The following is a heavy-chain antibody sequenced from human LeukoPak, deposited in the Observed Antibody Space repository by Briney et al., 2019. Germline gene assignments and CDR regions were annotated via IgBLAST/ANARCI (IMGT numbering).Heavy chain of an antibody. CDR1: GFTFDDYA. D-gene: IGHD6-19*01. CDR3: AIDSSGSYYFVY. V-gene: IGHV3-9*01. J-gene: IGHJ4*02. CDR2: ISWNSGSI. Sequence: GRSLRLSCAASGFTFDDYAMHWVRQAPGKGLEWVSGISWNSGSIGYADSVKGRFTISRDNAKNSLYLQMNSLRAEDTALYYCAIDSSGSYYFVYWGQGTLVTVSS.